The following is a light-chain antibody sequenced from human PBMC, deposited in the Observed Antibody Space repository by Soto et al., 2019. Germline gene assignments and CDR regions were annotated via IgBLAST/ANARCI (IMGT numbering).Light chain of an antibody. V-gene: IGKV1-9*01. CDR2: PAS. CDR1: QDISTS. J-gene: IGKJ2*03. CDR3: QHLRTYPFS. Sequence: DIQLTQSPSFLSASVGDRVTVSCRASQDISTSLAWFQQKAGKVPQLLVYPASTLQDGVPSRFSGSGSGTYFTLTSNNLQAEDFATYYCQHLRTYPFSFGPGTKLDIK.